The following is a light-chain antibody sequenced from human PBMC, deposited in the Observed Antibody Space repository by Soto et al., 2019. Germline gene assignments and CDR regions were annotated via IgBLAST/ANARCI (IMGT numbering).Light chain of an antibody. CDR3: QDYSPYSWT. Sequence: DIQMTQSPSSLSASVEDRVIITCRASQSISNHLNWYQQKPGKAPKLLIYDASSLESGVPSRFSGSGSGTEFTLTISSLQPDYFATYYCQDYSPYSWTFGQGTKV. V-gene: IGKV1-5*01. CDR2: DAS. J-gene: IGKJ1*01. CDR1: QSISNH.